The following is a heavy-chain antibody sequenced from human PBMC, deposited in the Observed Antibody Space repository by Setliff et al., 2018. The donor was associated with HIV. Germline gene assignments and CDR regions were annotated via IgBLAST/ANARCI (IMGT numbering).Heavy chain of an antibody. D-gene: IGHD2-21*01. J-gene: IGHJ4*02. CDR1: GGTFSSYA. CDR2: IIPILGIA. CDR3: ARGDFDF. V-gene: IGHV1-69*10. Sequence: VKVSCKASGGTFSSYAISWVRQAPGQGLEWMGGIIPILGIANYAQKFQGRVTITRDSSASTVYMEMSSLRSEDTAMFYCARGDFDFWGQGTLVTVSS.